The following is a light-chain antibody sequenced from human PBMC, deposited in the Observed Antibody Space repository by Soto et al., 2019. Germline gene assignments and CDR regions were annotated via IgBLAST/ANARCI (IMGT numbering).Light chain of an antibody. Sequence: ESVLTQSPGTLSLSPGEGATLSCRASQSVSTNKLAWYQQKPGQAPRLLIYAASSRATGIPDRFSGSGSGTDFTLTISRLEPEDFAVYYWQQFGSSSYTFGQGTKLEIK. J-gene: IGKJ2*01. CDR2: AAS. V-gene: IGKV3-20*01. CDR3: QQFGSSSYT. CDR1: QSVSTNK.